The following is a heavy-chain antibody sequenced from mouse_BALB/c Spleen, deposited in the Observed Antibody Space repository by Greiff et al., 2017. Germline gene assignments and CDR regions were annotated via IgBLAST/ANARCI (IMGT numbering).Heavy chain of an antibody. J-gene: IGHJ4*01. D-gene: IGHD3-1*01. CDR1: GYTFTSYW. V-gene: IGHV1-7*01. CDR3: ARRDMLGGGYAMDY. CDR2: INPSTGYT. Sequence: VQLQESGAELAKPGASVKMSCKASGYTFTSYWMHWVKQRPGQGLEWIGYINPSTGYTEYNQKFKDKATLTADKSSSTAYMQLSSLTSEDSAVYYSARRDMLGGGYAMDYWGQGTSVTVSS.